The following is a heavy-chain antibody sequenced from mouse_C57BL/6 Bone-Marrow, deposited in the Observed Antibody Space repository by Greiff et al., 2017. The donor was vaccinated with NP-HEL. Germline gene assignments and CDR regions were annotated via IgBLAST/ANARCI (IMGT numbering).Heavy chain of an antibody. CDR3: ARVGGYYFDY. Sequence: EVQLQQSGPVLVKPGASVKMSCKASGYTFTDYYMNWVKQSHGKSLEWIGVINPYNGGTSYNQKFKGKATLTVDKSSSTAYMELNSLTSEDSAVYYCARVGGYYFDYWGQGTTLTVSS. CDR2: INPYNGGT. V-gene: IGHV1-19*01. J-gene: IGHJ2*01. CDR1: GYTFTDYY.